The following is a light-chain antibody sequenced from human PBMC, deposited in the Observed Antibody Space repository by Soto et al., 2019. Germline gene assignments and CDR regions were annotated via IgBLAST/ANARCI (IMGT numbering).Light chain of an antibody. V-gene: IGKV1-13*02. CDR1: QGISDA. CDR3: QQFNSYPFT. Sequence: AIQLTQSPSSLPASVGDRVTITCRASQGISDALVWYQQKPGKAPKLLISDASNLQSGVPSRFGGSGSGTDFTLTISSLQPEDFVTYYCQQFNSYPFTFGPGTKVDFK. CDR2: DAS. J-gene: IGKJ3*01.